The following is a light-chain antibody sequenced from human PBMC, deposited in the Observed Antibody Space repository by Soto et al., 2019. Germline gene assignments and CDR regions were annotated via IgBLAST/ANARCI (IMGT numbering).Light chain of an antibody. CDR2: AAS. CDR1: QTISSW. CDR3: HQRNK. V-gene: IGKV1-5*01. J-gene: IGKJ5*01. Sequence: TITCRASQTISSWLAWYQQKPGKAPKLLIYAASSLQSGVPSRFSGSRSGTDFTLTISSLEPEDFAVYFCHQRNKFGQGTRLEIK.